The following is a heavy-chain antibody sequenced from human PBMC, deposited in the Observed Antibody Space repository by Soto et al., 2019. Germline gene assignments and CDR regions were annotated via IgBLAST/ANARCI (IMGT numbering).Heavy chain of an antibody. J-gene: IGHJ3*01. CDR3: ARVNHFGPLRGHFYF. Sequence: QVQLVESGGGLVQPGGSLRLSCAASGFTFSDYYMSWIRQAPGKGLEWVAYISTSDGTIYYADSVKGRFTISRDNSKTPPVRQMNSLRSEDTAVFYCARVNHFGPLRGHFYFWGPGTIVNVSS. V-gene: IGHV3-11*01. CDR2: ISTSDGTI. D-gene: IGHD4-17*01. CDR1: GFTFSDYY.